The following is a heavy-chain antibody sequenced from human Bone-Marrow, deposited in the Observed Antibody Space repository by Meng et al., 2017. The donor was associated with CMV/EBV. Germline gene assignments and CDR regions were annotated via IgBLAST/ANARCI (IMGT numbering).Heavy chain of an antibody. J-gene: IGHJ4*02. CDR3: ASRGEDIVVVPAGN. CDR1: GGSISSSSYY. V-gene: IGHV4-39*07. Sequence: GALRLSCTVSGGSISSSSYYWGWIRQPPGKGLEWIGSIYYSGSTYYNPSLKSRVTISVDTSKNQFSLKLGSVTAADTAVYYCASRGEDIVVVPAGNWGQGTLVTVSS. CDR2: IYYSGST. D-gene: IGHD2-2*01.